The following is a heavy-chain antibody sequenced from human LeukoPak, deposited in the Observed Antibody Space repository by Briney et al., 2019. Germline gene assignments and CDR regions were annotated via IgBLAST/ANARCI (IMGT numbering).Heavy chain of an antibody. D-gene: IGHD6-13*01. CDR1: GYTFTSYG. J-gene: IGHJ4*02. V-gene: IGHV1-18*01. Sequence: ASVKVSCKASGYTFTSYGINWVRQAPGQGIEWMGWISASNGNTNSAQKLQGRVTMTTDTSTSTAYMELRSLRSDDTAVYYCARSKTGSAAAEEWGQGTLVTVSS. CDR3: ARSKTGSAAAEE. CDR2: ISASNGNT.